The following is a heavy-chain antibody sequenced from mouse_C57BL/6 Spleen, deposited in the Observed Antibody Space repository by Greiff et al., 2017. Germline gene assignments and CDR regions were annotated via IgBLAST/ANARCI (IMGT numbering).Heavy chain of an antibody. CDR1: GYTFTDYE. CDR3: TKSWVARDY. D-gene: IGHD1-1*02. J-gene: IGHJ4*01. Sequence: QVQLQQSGAELVRPGASVTLSCKASGYTFTDYEMHWVKQTPVHGLEWIGAIDPETGGTAYNQKFKGKAILTADKSSSTAYLELRSLTSGDSAVYYWTKSWVARDYGGQGTSVTVSS. V-gene: IGHV1-15*01. CDR2: IDPETGGT.